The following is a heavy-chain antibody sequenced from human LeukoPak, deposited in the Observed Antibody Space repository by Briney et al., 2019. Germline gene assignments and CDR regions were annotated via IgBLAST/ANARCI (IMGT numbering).Heavy chain of an antibody. J-gene: IGHJ1*01. V-gene: IGHV5-10-1*01. CDR1: GYSFTSYW. D-gene: IGHD6-19*01. Sequence: PGESLNISCKGSGYSFTSYWISWVRQMPGKGLEWMGRINPSDSYSNYSPSFQGHVTISADKSISTAYLQWSSLKASDTGMYYCARQSERSSGWYADYFQHWGQGALVTVSS. CDR2: INPSDSYS. CDR3: ARQSERSSGWYADYFQH.